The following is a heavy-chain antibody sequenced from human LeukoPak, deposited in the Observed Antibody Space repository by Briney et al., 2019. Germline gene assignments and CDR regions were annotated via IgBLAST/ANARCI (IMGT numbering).Heavy chain of an antibody. CDR2: ISDSGSST. V-gene: IGHV3-23*01. CDR1: GFTFSIYA. J-gene: IGHJ4*02. D-gene: IGHD3-10*01. Sequence: GGSLRLSCAASGFTFSIYAMTWVRQAPGKGLEWVSTISDSGSSTHYADSVKGRFTISRDNSKNTLYLQMNSLRAEDTAVYYCAKDYYYGSGSYFFDYWGQGTLVTVSS. CDR3: AKDYYYGSGSYFFDY.